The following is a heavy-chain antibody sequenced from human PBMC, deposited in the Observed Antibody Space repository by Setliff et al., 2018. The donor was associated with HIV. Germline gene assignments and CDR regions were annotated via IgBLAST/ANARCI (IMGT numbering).Heavy chain of an antibody. V-gene: IGHV1-8*03. D-gene: IGHD3-22*01. Sequence: GASVKVSCKASGYTFTSYDINWVRQATGQGLEWMGWMNPNSGNTGYAQKFQGRVTITRNTSINTAYMELNSLRSDDTAVYYCARDYYDSSGYSVDYWGQGTLVTVSS. CDR3: ARDYYDSSGYSVDY. CDR1: GYTFTSYD. J-gene: IGHJ4*02. CDR2: MNPNSGNT.